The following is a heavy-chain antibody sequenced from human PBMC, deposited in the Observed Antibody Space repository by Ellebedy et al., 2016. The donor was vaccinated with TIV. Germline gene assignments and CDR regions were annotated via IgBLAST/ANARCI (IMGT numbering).Heavy chain of an antibody. V-gene: IGHV4-34*01. CDR1: GGSFSGYS. Sequence: MPSETLSLTCAVYGGSFSGYSWSWIRQPPGKGLEWIGEINHSGSTNYGPSLKSRVTISIDTSKNQFSLKLSSVTAADTALYYCASLGHMGMDVWGRGTTVTVSS. J-gene: IGHJ6*02. D-gene: IGHD2-21*01. CDR3: ASLGHMGMDV. CDR2: INHSGST.